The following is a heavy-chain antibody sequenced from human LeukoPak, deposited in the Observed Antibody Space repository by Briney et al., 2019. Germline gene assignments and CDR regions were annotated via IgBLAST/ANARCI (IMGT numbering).Heavy chain of an antibody. CDR1: GYSFTTYW. J-gene: IGHJ4*02. D-gene: IGHD6-19*01. CDR3: ARLQTGSGWWEGFDS. CDR2: IYPGDSDT. Sequence: GEPLKISCKGSGYSFTTYWIGWVRQMPGKGLESMGIIYPGDSDTKYSPSFQGQVTISADKSISTVYLQWNSLKASDTAMYYCARLQTGSGWWEGFDSWGQGTLVTVSS. V-gene: IGHV5-51*01.